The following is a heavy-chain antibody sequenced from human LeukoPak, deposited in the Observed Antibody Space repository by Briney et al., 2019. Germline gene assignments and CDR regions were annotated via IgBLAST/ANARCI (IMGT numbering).Heavy chain of an antibody. V-gene: IGHV4-39*07. D-gene: IGHD6-19*01. J-gene: IGHJ4*02. Sequence: SETLSLTCTVSGGSISSSSYYWGWIRQPPGKGLEWIGSIYYSGSTYYNPSLKSRVTVSVDTSKNQFSLKLSSVTAADTAVYYCARVPYSSFDYWGQGTLVTVSS. CDR3: ARVPYSSFDY. CDR1: GGSISSSSYY. CDR2: IYYSGST.